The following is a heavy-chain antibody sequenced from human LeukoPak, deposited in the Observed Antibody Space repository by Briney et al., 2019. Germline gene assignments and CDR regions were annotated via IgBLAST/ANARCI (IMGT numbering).Heavy chain of an antibody. CDR1: GYTFTSYD. J-gene: IGHJ5*02. Sequence: ASVKVSCKASGYTFTSYDINWVRQATGQGLEWMGWMNPNSGNTGYAQKFQGRVTTTRNTSISTAYMELSRLRSDDTAVYYCARDRDVVVVAARSEFDPWGQGTLVTVSS. CDR3: ARDRDVVVVAARSEFDP. D-gene: IGHD2-15*01. V-gene: IGHV1-8*01. CDR2: MNPNSGNT.